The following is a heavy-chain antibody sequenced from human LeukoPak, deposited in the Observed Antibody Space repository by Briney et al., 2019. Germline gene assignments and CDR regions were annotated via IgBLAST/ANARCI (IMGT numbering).Heavy chain of an antibody. J-gene: IGHJ4*02. Sequence: ASVKVSCKASGGTFSSYAISWVRQAPGQGLEWMGGIIPIFGTANYAQKFQGRVTITADESTSTAYMELSSLRSEDTAVYYCVWGATTGIDYWGQGTLVTVSS. D-gene: IGHD1-26*01. CDR2: IIPIFGTA. V-gene: IGHV1-69*13. CDR1: GGTFSSYA. CDR3: VWGATTGIDY.